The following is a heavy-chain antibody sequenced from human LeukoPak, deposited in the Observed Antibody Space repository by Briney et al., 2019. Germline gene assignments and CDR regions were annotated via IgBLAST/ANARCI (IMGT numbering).Heavy chain of an antibody. V-gene: IGHV4-39*01. J-gene: IGHJ4*02. CDR1: GGSISSSSYY. Sequence: PSETLSLTCAVSGGSISSSSYYWGWIRQPPGKGLEWIGSIYYSGSTYYNPSLKSRVTISVDTSKNQFSLKRSSVTAADTAVYSCARTLYSSSWFFDYWGQATLVTVSS. D-gene: IGHD6-13*01. CDR2: IYYSGST. CDR3: ARTLYSSSWFFDY.